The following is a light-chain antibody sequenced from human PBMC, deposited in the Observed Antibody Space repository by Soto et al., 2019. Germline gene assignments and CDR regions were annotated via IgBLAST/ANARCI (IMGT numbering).Light chain of an antibody. V-gene: IGKV3D-20*01. Sequence: EIVLTQSPATLSLSPGERATLSCGASQSVTSSHLAWYQQKPGLAPRLLIYDASSRATGIPDRFSGSGSGTDFTLTISRLEPEDFAVYYCQQYNSYPLTFGGGTQVEIK. CDR3: QQYNSYPLT. J-gene: IGKJ4*01. CDR2: DAS. CDR1: QSVTSSH.